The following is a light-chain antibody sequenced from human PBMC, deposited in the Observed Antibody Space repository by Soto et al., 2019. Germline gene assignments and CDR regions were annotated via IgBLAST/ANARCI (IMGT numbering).Light chain of an antibody. CDR2: GAS. J-gene: IGKJ2*01. Sequence: EVVLTQSPATLSVSPGDRATLSCRASQSVSRNLAWYQQKPGQAPRLLIYGASTRATGVPARFSGSGSATEFTLSISSLQSEDVAVYYCQQRSYGYTFGQGTKLEI. CDR1: QSVSRN. CDR3: QQRSYGYT. V-gene: IGKV3-15*01.